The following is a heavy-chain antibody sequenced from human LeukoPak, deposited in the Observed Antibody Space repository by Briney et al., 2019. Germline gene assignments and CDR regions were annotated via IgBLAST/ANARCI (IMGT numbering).Heavy chain of an antibody. J-gene: IGHJ1*01. CDR1: GFTFSSYG. D-gene: IGHD3-22*01. CDR3: ARDPPVYDSSGYYLAEYFQH. V-gene: IGHV3-33*08. Sequence: GGSLRLSCAASGFTFSSYGMHWVRQAPGKGLEWVAVIWYGGSNKYYADSVKGRFTISRDNAKNSLYLQMNSLRAEDTAVYYCARDPPVYDSSGYYLAEYFQHWGQGTLVTVSS. CDR2: IWYGGSNK.